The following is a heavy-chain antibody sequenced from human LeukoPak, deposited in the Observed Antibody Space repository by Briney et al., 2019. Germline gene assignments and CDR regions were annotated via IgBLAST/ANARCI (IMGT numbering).Heavy chain of an antibody. CDR1: GGSISSGSYY. CDR2: IYTSGST. CDR3: ARGPGGYSGYAYFDY. V-gene: IGHV4-61*02. Sequence: ASETLSLTCTVSGGSISSGSYYWSWIRQPAGKGLEWIGRIYTSGSTNYNPSLQSRVTISVDTSKNQFSLKLSSVTAADTAVYYCARGPGGYSGYAYFDYWGQGTLVTVSS. J-gene: IGHJ4*02. D-gene: IGHD5-12*01.